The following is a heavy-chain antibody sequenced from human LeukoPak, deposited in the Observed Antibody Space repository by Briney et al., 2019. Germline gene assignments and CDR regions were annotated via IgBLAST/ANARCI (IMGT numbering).Heavy chain of an antibody. D-gene: IGHD1-14*01. CDR2: IYSDGNI. V-gene: IGHV3-53*01. CDR1: GFTVSRSR. CDR3: VRADNGFDQ. Sequence: HAGGSLRLSCAASGFTVSRSRMSWIRQAPGKGLEWVSLIYSDGNIHYADSVKGRFTISRDISKNTLYLQMNSLRAEDTAVYYCVRADNGFDQWGQGALVTVSS. J-gene: IGHJ4*02.